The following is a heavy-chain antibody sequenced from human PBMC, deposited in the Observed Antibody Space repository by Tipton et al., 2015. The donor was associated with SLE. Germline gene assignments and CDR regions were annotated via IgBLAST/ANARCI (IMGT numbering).Heavy chain of an antibody. Sequence: LSLTCAASGFMFSNYAMHWVRQAPGKGLEWVSTISGSGDTTYYADSVKGRFTISRDNSKNTLYMQMNSLRAEDTAVYYCARRINLDYWGQGTLVTVSS. J-gene: IGHJ4*02. CDR3: ARRINLDY. D-gene: IGHD3-16*01. V-gene: IGHV3-23*01. CDR2: ISGSGDTT. CDR1: GFMFSNYA.